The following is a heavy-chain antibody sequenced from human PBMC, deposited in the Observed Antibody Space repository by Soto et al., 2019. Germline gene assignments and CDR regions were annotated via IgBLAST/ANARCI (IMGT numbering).Heavy chain of an antibody. CDR1: GGTFSSYA. CDR3: AGARITIFGVVISWYFDL. CDR2: IIPIFGTA. J-gene: IGHJ2*01. Sequence: QVQLVQSGAEVKKPGSSVKVSCKASGGTFSSYAISWVRQAPGQGLEWMGGIIPIFGTANYAQKFQGRVTITADESTSTAYMELSSLRSEDMAVYYCAGARITIFGVVISWYFDLWGRGTLVTVSS. V-gene: IGHV1-69*12. D-gene: IGHD3-3*01.